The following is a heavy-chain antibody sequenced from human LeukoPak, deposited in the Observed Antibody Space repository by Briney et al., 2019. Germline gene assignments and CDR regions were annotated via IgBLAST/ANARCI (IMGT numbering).Heavy chain of an antibody. CDR3: AKHRNSWGEGPVDY. Sequence: GGSLRLSCAASGFTFDDYAMHWVRQAPGKGLEWVSLITWDGGSTYYADSVKGRFTISRDNSKNSLYLQMNSLRTEDTALYYLAKHRNSWGEGPVDYGGREPW. CDR1: GFTFDDYA. J-gene: IGHJ4*02. D-gene: IGHD1-14*01. V-gene: IGHV3-43D*03. CDR2: ITWDGGST.